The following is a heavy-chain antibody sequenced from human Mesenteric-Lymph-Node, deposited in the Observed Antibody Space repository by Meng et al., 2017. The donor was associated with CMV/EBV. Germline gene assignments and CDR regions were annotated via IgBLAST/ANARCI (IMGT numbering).Heavy chain of an antibody. CDR3: ARERIAAAGGGLDP. D-gene: IGHD6-13*01. CDR1: GFTFSSYA. CDR2: ISYDGSNK. Sequence: SGFTFSSYAMHWVRQATGKGLEWVAVISYDGSNKYYADSVKGRFTISRDNSKNTLYLQMNSLRAEDTAVYYCARERIAAAGGGLDPWGQGTLVTVSS. V-gene: IGHV3-30-3*01. J-gene: IGHJ5*02.